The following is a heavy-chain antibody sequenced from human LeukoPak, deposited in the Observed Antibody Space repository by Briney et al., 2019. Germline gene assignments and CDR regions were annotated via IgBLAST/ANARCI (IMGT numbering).Heavy chain of an antibody. Sequence: GGSLRLSCAASGFTFSRYSMHWVRQAPGKGLVWVSHVNSDGSGTDYADSVKGRFTISRDNAKNTLYLQMNSLRIEDTAVYYCVCLGLGGLSLDWGQGTLVTVSS. CDR2: VNSDGSGT. CDR1: GFTFSRYS. CDR3: VCLGLGGLSLD. V-gene: IGHV3-74*01. D-gene: IGHD3-16*01. J-gene: IGHJ4*02.